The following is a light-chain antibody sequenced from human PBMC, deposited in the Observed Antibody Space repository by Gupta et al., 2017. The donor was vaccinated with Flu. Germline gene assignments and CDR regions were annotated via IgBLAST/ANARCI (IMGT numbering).Light chain of an antibody. V-gene: IGKV1-39*01. Sequence: TQSPSSLYTSVGDRVTITCRASQSISNYLNWYQEKPGKAPKLLIYAASSLKSEVPSRFSGSGFGTDFTLTISSLQPEDFATYYCHQSYSVPWTFGQGTKVEVK. CDR3: HQSYSVPWT. CDR2: AAS. CDR1: QSISNY. J-gene: IGKJ1*01.